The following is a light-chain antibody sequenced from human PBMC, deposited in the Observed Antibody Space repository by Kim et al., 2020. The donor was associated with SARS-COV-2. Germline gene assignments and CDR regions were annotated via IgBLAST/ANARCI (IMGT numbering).Light chain of an antibody. CDR1: QSVYRSY. CDR2: DAS. CDR3: QQYGNSPRT. Sequence: EIVLTQSPGTLSLSPGERATLSCRASQSVYRSYLAWYQQKPGQAPRLLMYDASKRATGVPDRFSGSGSGTDFTLTISRLEPEDFAVYYCQQYGNSPRTFGQGTKVDIK. V-gene: IGKV3-20*01. J-gene: IGKJ1*01.